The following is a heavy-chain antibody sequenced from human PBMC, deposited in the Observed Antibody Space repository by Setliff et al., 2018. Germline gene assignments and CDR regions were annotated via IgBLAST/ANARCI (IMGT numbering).Heavy chain of an antibody. D-gene: IGHD2-2*01. Sequence: SETLSLTCTVSGGPVTRTTTFWGWVRQTPGKGLEWIGSTYDSGSTYYNPSLNSRVTISEDTSKNQFSLKLSSVTAADTAVYYCATNPYQLLNFDYWGQGTRVTSPQ. J-gene: IGHJ4*02. V-gene: IGHV4-39*07. CDR1: GGPVTRTTTF. CDR2: TYDSGST. CDR3: ATNPYQLLNFDY.